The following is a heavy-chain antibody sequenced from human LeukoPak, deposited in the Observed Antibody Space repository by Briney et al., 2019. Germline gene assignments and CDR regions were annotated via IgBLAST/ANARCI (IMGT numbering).Heavy chain of an antibody. J-gene: IGHJ2*01. CDR1: GASFSSYY. CDR2: MNQSGRA. Sequence: SETLSLTCAVYGASFSSYYWGWVRQPPGKGLEWIGEMNQSGRANYNPSLKSRVTLSVDTSKNQFSLKLDSVTAADTAVYYCARGGGAARPRYFDLWGRGTLVTVSS. CDR3: ARGGGAARPRYFDL. D-gene: IGHD6-6*01. V-gene: IGHV4-34*01.